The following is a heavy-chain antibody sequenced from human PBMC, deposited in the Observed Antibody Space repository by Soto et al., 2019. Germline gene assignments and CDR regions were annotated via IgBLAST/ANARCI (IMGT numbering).Heavy chain of an antibody. D-gene: IGHD3-10*01. CDR3: ARDQGGEFLKGSGMDV. J-gene: IGHJ6*02. V-gene: IGHV4-59*01. CDR2: IYCSGET. Sequence: QVQLQESGPGLVKPSETLSLTCTVSCDSISRYFWSWIRLSPGKGLERIGYIYCSGETNYKPSVNSRVTISVDRTKNQFSLTLSSLTAADTALYYFARDQGGEFLKGSGMDVWGQGTTVTVYS. CDR1: CDSISRYF.